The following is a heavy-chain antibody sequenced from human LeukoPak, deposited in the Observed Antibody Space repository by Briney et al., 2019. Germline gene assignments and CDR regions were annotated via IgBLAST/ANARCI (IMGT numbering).Heavy chain of an antibody. D-gene: IGHD4-17*01. Sequence: GGSLRLFCAASGFTFSSYSMNWVRQAPGKGLEWVSYISSSSSTIYYADSVKGRFTISRDNAKNSLYLQMNSLRAEDTAVYYCAREPDYDAFDYWGQGTLVTVSS. V-gene: IGHV3-48*01. CDR2: ISSSSSTI. CDR3: AREPDYDAFDY. J-gene: IGHJ4*02. CDR1: GFTFSSYS.